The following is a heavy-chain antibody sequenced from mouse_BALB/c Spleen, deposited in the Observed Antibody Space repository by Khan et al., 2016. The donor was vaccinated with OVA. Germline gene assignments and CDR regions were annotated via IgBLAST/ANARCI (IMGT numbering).Heavy chain of an antibody. CDR1: GYTFTNNG. D-gene: IGHD2-14*01. J-gene: IGHJ4*01. Sequence: VQLQESGPELKKPGETVKISCKASGYTFTNNGMNWVKQNPGKGLKWMGWINTYTGEPTYVDDFKGRFAFSLETSATTAYWQLNNLKNEDTATDFCARVGYAGTMDYWGQGTSVTVSS. CDR3: ARVGYAGTMDY. V-gene: IGHV9-3-1*01. CDR2: INTYTGEP.